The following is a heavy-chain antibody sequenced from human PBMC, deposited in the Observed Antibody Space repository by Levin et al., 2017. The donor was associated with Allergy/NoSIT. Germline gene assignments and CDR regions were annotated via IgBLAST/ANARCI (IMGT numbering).Heavy chain of an antibody. D-gene: IGHD5/OR15-5a*01. CDR2: IVDAGDYT. CDR1: GFTFSTYD. CDR3: AKESGRVSGWDFYDS. Sequence: GGSLRLSCVGTGFTFSTYDMNWVRQAPGEGLEWVSAIVDAGDYTYYADSVKGRFTISRDNSKNTLFLQMNYLRVEDTAIYYCAKESGRVSGWDFYDSWGQGTLVSVSA. J-gene: IGHJ4*02. V-gene: IGHV3-23*01.